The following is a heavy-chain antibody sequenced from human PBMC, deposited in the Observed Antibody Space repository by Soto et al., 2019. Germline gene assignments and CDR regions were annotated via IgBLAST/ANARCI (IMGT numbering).Heavy chain of an antibody. CDR2: IIPIFGTA. D-gene: IGHD6-13*01. CDR1: GGTFSSYA. V-gene: IGHV1-69*01. Sequence: QVQLVQSGAEVQKPGSSVKVSCKASGGTFSSYAISWVRQAPGQGLEWMGGIIPIFGTANYAQKFQGRVRITADESTSTAYMELSSLRSEDTAVYYCARDFRQQLPNPYYYYGMDVWGQGTTVTVSS. CDR3: ARDFRQQLPNPYYYYGMDV. J-gene: IGHJ6*02.